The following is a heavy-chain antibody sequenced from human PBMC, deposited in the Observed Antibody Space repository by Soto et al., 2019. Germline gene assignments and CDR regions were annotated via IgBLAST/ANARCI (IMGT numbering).Heavy chain of an antibody. CDR2: ILYDGNKK. J-gene: IGHJ6*02. Sequence: HPGGSLRLSCAAYGFTFSSYGMHWVRQAPGKGLEWVAVILYDGNKKYYADSVKGRFTISRDNSKNTLYLQMDSLRGEDTAVYYCAKDEVLVEVVARDYYGLDVWGQGATVTVSS. D-gene: IGHD2-15*01. V-gene: IGHV3-30*18. CDR3: AKDEVLVEVVARDYYGLDV. CDR1: GFTFSSYG.